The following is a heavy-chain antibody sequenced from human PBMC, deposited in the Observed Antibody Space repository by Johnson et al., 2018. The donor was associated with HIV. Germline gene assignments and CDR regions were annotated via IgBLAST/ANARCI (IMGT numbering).Heavy chain of an antibody. V-gene: IGHV3-7*02. J-gene: IGHJ3*02. D-gene: IGHD4-23*01. Sequence: VQLVESGGGLVQTGGSLRLSCAASGLTFSTYAMNWVRQAPGKGLEWVANIKQDGSEKYYADSVKGRFTISRDNSKNTLYLQMNSLRAEDTAVYYCAKSPAKDHGGNSGAFDIWGQGTMVTGSS. CDR3: AKSPAKDHGGNSGAFDI. CDR2: IKQDGSEK. CDR1: GLTFSTYA.